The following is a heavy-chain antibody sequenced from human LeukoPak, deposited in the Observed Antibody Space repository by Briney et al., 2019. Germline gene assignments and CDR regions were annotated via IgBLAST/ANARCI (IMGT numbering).Heavy chain of an antibody. Sequence: GGTLRLSCAASVFTFSSYAMHWVRQAPGKGRERVAVISYDGSNEYYADSVKGRFTISRDNSKNALYLQMNSLSAEDTAVYYCARGYYYDSSGYYYGVYWGQGTLVTVSS. D-gene: IGHD3-22*01. CDR3: ARGYYYDSSGYYYGVY. CDR2: ISYDGSNE. J-gene: IGHJ4*02. V-gene: IGHV3-30*01. CDR1: VFTFSSYA.